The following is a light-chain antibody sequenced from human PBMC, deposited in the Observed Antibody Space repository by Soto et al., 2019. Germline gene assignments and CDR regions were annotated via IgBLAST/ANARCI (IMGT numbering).Light chain of an antibody. Sequence: DIQMTQSPSSLSASVGDSFIITCRASQTIRSHLNWYQQKPGEAPDLLIYAASTLQTGVPSRFSGNGSGTDFTLTISSLQPEDFATYYCQQSYSTPRTFGPGTKVDIK. CDR2: AAS. J-gene: IGKJ1*01. V-gene: IGKV1-39*01. CDR3: QQSYSTPRT. CDR1: QTIRSH.